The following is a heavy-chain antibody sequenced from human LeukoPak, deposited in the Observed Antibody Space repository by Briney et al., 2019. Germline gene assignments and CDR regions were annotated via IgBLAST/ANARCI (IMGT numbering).Heavy chain of an antibody. J-gene: IGHJ4*02. CDR3: ARKYCSSTSCYDGEHYFDY. V-gene: IGHV4-38-2*01. Sequence: SETLSLTCAVSGYSISSGYYWGWIRQPPGKGLEWIGSIYHSGSTYYNPSLKSRVTISVDTSKNQFSLKLSSVTAADTAVYYCARKYCSSTSCYDGEHYFDYWGQGTLVTVSS. D-gene: IGHD2-2*01. CDR2: IYHSGST. CDR1: GYSISSGYY.